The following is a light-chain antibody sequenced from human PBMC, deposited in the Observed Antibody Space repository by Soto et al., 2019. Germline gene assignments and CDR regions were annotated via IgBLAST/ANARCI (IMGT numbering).Light chain of an antibody. CDR2: EVS. CDR3: SSHSSSSTLYV. V-gene: IGLV2-14*01. CDR1: SSDIGDYNY. J-gene: IGLJ1*01. Sequence: QSALTQPASASGSPGQSITISCTGTSSDIGDYNYVSWYQQHPGKAPKLIIYEVSYRPPGVSDRFSGSKSDNTASLTISGLQAEDEAHYYCSSHSSSSTLYVFGTGTKVTVL.